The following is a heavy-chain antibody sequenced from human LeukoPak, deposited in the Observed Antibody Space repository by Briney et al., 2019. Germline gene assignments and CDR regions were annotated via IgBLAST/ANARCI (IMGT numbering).Heavy chain of an antibody. V-gene: IGHV3-21*01. CDR2: ISSSSSYI. D-gene: IGHD3-10*01. CDR3: ARATYYYGSGTYRWFDP. J-gene: IGHJ5*02. Sequence: GGSLRLSCAGSGFTFSSYAMSWVRQAPGKGLEWVSSISSSSSYIYYADSVKGRFTISRDNAKNSLYLQMNSLRAEDTAVYYCARATYYYGSGTYRWFDPWGQGTLVTVSS. CDR1: GFTFSSYA.